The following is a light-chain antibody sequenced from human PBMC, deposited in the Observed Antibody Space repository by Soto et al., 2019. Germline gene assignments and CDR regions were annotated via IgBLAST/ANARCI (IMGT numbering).Light chain of an antibody. V-gene: IGKV3-20*01. CDR1: QSVSSS. CDR3: QQYGTAPRT. Sequence: EIVLTQSPGTLSLSPGERATLSCGAGQSVSSSLAWYQQKPGQAPRLLIYGASTRATGIPDRFSGSGSGTDFTLTISRLEPEDFAVYYCQQYGTAPRTFGQGTKVDIK. J-gene: IGKJ1*01. CDR2: GAS.